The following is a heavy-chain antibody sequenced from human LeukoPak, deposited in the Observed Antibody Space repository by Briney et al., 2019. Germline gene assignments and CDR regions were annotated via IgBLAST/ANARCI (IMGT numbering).Heavy chain of an antibody. D-gene: IGHD4-17*01. CDR1: GFSFSIAW. V-gene: IGHV3-15*01. J-gene: IGHJ4*02. CDR3: TPDVDGDCGPYFNY. CDR2: IKSKANGGTT. Sequence: PGGSLRLSCAASGFSFSIAWMSWVRQAPGRGLEWVGRIKSKANGGTTDYATPVKGRFTVSRDDSKNTLYLQMNSLKTEDTAVYYCTPDVDGDCGPYFNYWGQGTLVTVSS.